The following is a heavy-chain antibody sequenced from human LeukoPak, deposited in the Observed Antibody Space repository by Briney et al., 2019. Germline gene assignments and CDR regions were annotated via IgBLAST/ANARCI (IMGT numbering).Heavy chain of an antibody. Sequence: TGGSLRLSCAASGFTFSSYSMNWVRQAPGKGLEWVSSISSSTSYIYYADSVKGRFTISRDNAKNSLYLQMNSLRAEDTAVYYCARGNAYDILTGSGYYFDYWGQGTLVTVSS. V-gene: IGHV3-21*01. CDR3: ARGNAYDILTGSGYYFDY. D-gene: IGHD3-9*01. CDR1: GFTFSSYS. CDR2: ISSSTSYI. J-gene: IGHJ4*02.